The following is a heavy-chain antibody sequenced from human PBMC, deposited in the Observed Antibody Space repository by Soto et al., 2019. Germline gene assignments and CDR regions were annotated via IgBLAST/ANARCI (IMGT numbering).Heavy chain of an antibody. J-gene: IGHJ3*02. CDR3: ARRYGRAFDI. Sequence: SETLSLTCAVSGGSIGSGGYSWGGIRQPPGKGLEWIGYIYHSGSTYYNPSLKSRVTISVDRSKSQFSLKLSSVTAADTAVYYCARRYGRAFDIWGQGTMVTVSS. D-gene: IGHD4-17*01. CDR1: GGSIGSGGYS. V-gene: IGHV4-30-2*01. CDR2: IYHSGST.